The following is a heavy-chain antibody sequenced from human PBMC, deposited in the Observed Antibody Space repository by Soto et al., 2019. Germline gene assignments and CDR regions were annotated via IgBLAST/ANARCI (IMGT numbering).Heavy chain of an antibody. Sequence: GGSLRLSCAASGFSISDYYMSWIRQAPGKGLEWLAYISQSYSYTNYADSVKGRFTISRGNANDSVYLQMNSLRVDDSAIYYCARSESPLKVISFFGYWGQGTLVTVSS. D-gene: IGHD3-22*01. CDR2: ISQSYSYT. V-gene: IGHV3-11*06. CDR1: GFSISDYY. J-gene: IGHJ4*02. CDR3: ARSESPLKVISFFGY.